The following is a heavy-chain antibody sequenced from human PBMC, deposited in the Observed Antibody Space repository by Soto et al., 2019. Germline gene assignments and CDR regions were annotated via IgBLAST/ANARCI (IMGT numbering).Heavy chain of an antibody. J-gene: IGHJ4*02. Sequence: GGSLRLSCAAPGFPFRSTWMNWVRQAPGKGLEWVGRIKSKSDGGTIDYAPRVKGRFTISRDDSENMLYLQMNSLRAEDTAVYYCAKGGYNYGFLFDWWGQGT. V-gene: IGHV3-15*07. CDR2: IKSKSDGGTI. CDR3: AKGGYNYGFLFDW. CDR1: GFPFRSTW. D-gene: IGHD5-18*01.